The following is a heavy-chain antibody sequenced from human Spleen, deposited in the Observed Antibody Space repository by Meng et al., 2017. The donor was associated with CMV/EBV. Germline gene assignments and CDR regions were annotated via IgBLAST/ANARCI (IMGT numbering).Heavy chain of an antibody. V-gene: IGHV4-61*01. CDR3: ASMGYSGSYYLDY. CDR2: IYYIGST. CDR1: GGSVSGGSYQ. D-gene: IGHD1-26*01. Sequence: VSGGSVSGGSYQWSWIRQPPGKGLEYIGYIYYIGSTNYNPSLESRVTISVDTSKKQFSLKLSSVTAADTAVYYCASMGYSGSYYLDYWGRGTLVTVSS. J-gene: IGHJ4*02.